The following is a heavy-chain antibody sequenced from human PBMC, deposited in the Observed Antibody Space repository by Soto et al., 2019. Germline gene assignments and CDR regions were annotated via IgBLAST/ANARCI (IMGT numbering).Heavy chain of an antibody. CDR2: INHSGST. V-gene: IGHV4-34*01. J-gene: IGHJ4*02. CDR1: GGSFSGYY. CDR3: ARARGMVRGGLDY. D-gene: IGHD3-10*01. Sequence: QVQLQQWGAGLLKPSETLSLTCAVYGGSFSGYYWSWIRQPPGKGLEWIGEINHSGSTNYNPSLKSGVTITVATSTNQFSLKLSSVTAADTAVYYCARARGMVRGGLDYWGQGTLVTVSS.